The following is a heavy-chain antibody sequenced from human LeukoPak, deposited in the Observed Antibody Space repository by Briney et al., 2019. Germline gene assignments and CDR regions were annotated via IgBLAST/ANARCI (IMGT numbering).Heavy chain of an antibody. D-gene: IGHD3/OR15-3a*01. CDR3: AMRAGLSVLCDL. CDR2: IYYSGST. Sequence: SETLSLTCAAAGGSISSYYWSWLRRPPGKGLEWVGYIYYSGSTNYNPSLKSRVTISVDTSKNQCSLKLSSVTAADTAVYYFAMRAGLSVLCDLGGEGTLVSVS. J-gene: IGHJ4*02. V-gene: IGHV4-59*01. CDR1: GGSISSYY.